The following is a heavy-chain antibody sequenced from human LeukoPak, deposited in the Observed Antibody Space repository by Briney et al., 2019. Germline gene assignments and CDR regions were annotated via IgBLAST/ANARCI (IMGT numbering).Heavy chain of an antibody. Sequence: PGGSLRLSCAASGFTVSSNYMSWVRQAPGKGLEWVSVIYSGGSTYYADSVKGRFTISRDNSKNTLYLQMNSLRAEDTAVYYCARDSSSSHWYFDLWGRGTLVTVSS. D-gene: IGHD6-6*01. V-gene: IGHV3-66*02. J-gene: IGHJ2*01. CDR3: ARDSSSSHWYFDL. CDR1: GFTVSSNY. CDR2: IYSGGST.